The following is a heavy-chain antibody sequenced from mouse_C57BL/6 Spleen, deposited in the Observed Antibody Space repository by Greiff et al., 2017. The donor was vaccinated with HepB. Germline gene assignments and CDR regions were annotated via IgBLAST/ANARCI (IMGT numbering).Heavy chain of an antibody. CDR3: ARGPEKWSDYLYYFDY. CDR1: GYTFTGYW. CDR2: ILPGSGST. Sequence: QVQLQQSGAELMKPGASVKLSCKATGYTFTGYWIEWVKQRPGHGLEWIGEILPGSGSTNYNEKFKGKATFTADTSSNTAYMQLSSLTTEDSAIYYGARGPEKWSDYLYYFDYWGQGTTLTVSS. V-gene: IGHV1-9*01. J-gene: IGHJ2*01. D-gene: IGHD2-13*01.